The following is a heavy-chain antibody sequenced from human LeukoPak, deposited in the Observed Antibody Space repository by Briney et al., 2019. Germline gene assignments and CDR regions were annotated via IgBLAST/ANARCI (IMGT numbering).Heavy chain of an antibody. CDR1: GGSISSYY. V-gene: IGHV4-38-2*02. J-gene: IGHJ3*02. CDR3: ARGGGPLNAFDI. Sequence: SETLSLTCTVSGGSISSYYWSWIRQPPGKGLEWIGSIYHSGSTYYNPSLKSRVTISVDTSKNQFSLKLSSVTAADTAVYYCARGGGPLNAFDIWGQGTMVTVSS. D-gene: IGHD3-16*01. CDR2: IYHSGST.